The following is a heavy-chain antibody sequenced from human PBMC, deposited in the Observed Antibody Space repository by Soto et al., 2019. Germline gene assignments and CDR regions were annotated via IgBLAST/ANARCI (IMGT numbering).Heavy chain of an antibody. CDR3: AKTVYDSSGYYYAFDI. CDR1: GFTFSSYA. V-gene: IGHV3-23*01. CDR2: ISGSGGST. Sequence: GGSLRLSCAASGFTFSSYAMSWVRQAPGKGLEWVSAISGSGGSTYYADSVKGRFTISRDNAKNTLYLQMNSLRAEDTAVYYGAKTVYDSSGYYYAFDIWGQGTMVTVSS. D-gene: IGHD3-22*01. J-gene: IGHJ3*02.